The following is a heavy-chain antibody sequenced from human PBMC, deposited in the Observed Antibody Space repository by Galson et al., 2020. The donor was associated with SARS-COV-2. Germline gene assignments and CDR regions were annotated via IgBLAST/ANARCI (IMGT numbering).Heavy chain of an antibody. V-gene: IGHV3-23*01. D-gene: IGHD3-22*01. CDR1: GFTFSSYA. CDR3: AKRHRDSSGFDY. CDR2: ISGSGSAT. J-gene: IGHJ4*02. Sequence: GGSLRLSCAASGFTFSSYAINWLRQAPGKGLEWVSGISGSGSATYYAGSVKGRFTISRDNSQNTLYLQRNGLRAEAPAIDYCAKRHRDSSGFDYWGQGARFTVSS.